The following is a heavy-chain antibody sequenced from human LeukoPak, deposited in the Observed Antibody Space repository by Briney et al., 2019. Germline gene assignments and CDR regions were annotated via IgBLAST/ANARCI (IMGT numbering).Heavy chain of an antibody. D-gene: IGHD4-17*01. CDR2: ISGSRGST. CDR3: AKDRLNEVQKTTVLFTDY. Sequence: PGGSLRLSCAASGFTFSSYGMSWVRQAPGKGLKWVSAISGSRGSTYYADSVKGRFTITRDNSKNTLYLQMNSLRAEDTAVYYCAKDRLNEVQKTTVLFTDYWGQGTLVTVSS. V-gene: IGHV3-23*01. CDR1: GFTFSSYG. J-gene: IGHJ4*02.